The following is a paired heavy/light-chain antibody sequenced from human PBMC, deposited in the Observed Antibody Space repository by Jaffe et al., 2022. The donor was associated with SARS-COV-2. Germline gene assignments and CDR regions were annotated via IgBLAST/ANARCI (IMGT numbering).Heavy chain of an antibody. V-gene: IGHV4-39*01. CDR3: AGGGVQQWLLGDYAMDV. J-gene: IGHJ6*02. CDR2: IYYSGNI. Sequence: QLQLQESGPGLVKPSETLSLTCAVSGGSISSTNYYWGWIRQPPGKGLEWIGNIYYSGNIFYNPSLKSRVTMSEATSKYQFSLRLRSVTAADTAVYFCAGGGVQQWLLGDYAMDVWGRGTTVIVSS. D-gene: IGHD5-18*01. CDR1: GGSISSTNYY.
Light chain of an antibody. Sequence: QSMLTQPPSVSGAPGQRVSISCTGSNSNIGAPYDVQWYQQLPGTAPKLLIFGNTNRPSGVPDRFSGSKSGTSASLAITGLQADDEADYYCQSYDSSLSSWVFGGGTKVTVL. CDR1: NSNIGAPYD. J-gene: IGLJ3*02. CDR2: GNT. V-gene: IGLV1-40*01. CDR3: QSYDSSLSSWV.